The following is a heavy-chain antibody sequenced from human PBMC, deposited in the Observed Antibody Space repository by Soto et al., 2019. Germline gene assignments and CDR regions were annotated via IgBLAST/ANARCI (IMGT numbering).Heavy chain of an antibody. CDR3: ARAQRGDSHHGRYYGMDV. J-gene: IGHJ6*02. CDR2: IIPILGIA. CDR1: GGTFSSYT. V-gene: IGHV1-69*02. Sequence: QVQLVQSGAEVKKPGSSVKVSCKASGGTFSSYTISWVRQAPGQGLEWMGRIIPILGIANYAQKFQGRVPITADKSTSTAYMELSSLRSEDTAVYYCARAQRGDSHHGRYYGMDVWGQGTTVTVSS. D-gene: IGHD4-4*01.